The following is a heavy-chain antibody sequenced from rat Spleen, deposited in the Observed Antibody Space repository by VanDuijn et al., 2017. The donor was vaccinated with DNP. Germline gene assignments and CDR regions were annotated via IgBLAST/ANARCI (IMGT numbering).Heavy chain of an antibody. Sequence: EVQLVESGGGLVQPGRSLKLSCAASGFTFSDYAMAWVRQAPKKGLEWVASISTGGGNTYYRDSVKGRFTISRDQAKNNQYLQMDSLRSEDTATYFCATLPYNSGGNWFAYWGQGTLVTVSS. J-gene: IGHJ3*01. CDR2: ISTGGGNT. CDR1: GFTFSDYA. D-gene: IGHD4-3*01. CDR3: ATLPYNSGGNWFAY. V-gene: IGHV5S13*01.